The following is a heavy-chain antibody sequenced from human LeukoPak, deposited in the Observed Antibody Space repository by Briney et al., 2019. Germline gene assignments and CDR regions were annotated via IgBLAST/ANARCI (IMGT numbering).Heavy chain of an antibody. D-gene: IGHD1-1*01. CDR2: INPDGITT. V-gene: IGHV3-74*01. CDR3: ARYNYVNSAVDY. CDR1: GFTFSTYW. Sequence: GGSLRLSCAASGFTFSTYWMHWVRQAPGKGLEWVSRINPDGITTTCADSVKGRFTISRDNARNTLYLQMNSLRAEDTAVYYCARYNYVNSAVDYWGQGTLVTVSS. J-gene: IGHJ4*02.